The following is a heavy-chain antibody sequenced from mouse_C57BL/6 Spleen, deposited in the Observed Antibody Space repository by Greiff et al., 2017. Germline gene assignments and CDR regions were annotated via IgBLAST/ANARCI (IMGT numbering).Heavy chain of an antibody. J-gene: IGHJ3*01. CDR1: GYAFTNYL. V-gene: IGHV1-54*01. Sequence: QVQLKQSGAELVRPGTSVKVSCKASGYAFTNYLIEWVKQRPGQGLEWIGVINPGSGGTNYNEKFKGKATLTADKSSSTAYMQLSSLTSEDSAVYFCARSGGTTVVASPGFAYWGQGTLVTVSA. CDR2: INPGSGGT. D-gene: IGHD1-1*01. CDR3: ARSGGTTVVASPGFAY.